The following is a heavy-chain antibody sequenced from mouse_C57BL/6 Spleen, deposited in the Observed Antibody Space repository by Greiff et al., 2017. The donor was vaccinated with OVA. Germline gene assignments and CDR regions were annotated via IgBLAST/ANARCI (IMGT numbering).Heavy chain of an antibody. CDR3: ERQKTGTFAMDY. CDR2: ISNGGGST. Sequence: EVKLMESGGGLVQPGGSLKLSCAASGFTFSDYYMYWVRQTPEKRLEWVAYISNGGGSTYYPDTVKGRFTISRDNAKNTLYLQMSRLKSEDTAMYYCERQKTGTFAMDYWGQGTSVTVSS. CDR1: GFTFSDYY. J-gene: IGHJ4*01. D-gene: IGHD4-1*01. V-gene: IGHV5-12*01.